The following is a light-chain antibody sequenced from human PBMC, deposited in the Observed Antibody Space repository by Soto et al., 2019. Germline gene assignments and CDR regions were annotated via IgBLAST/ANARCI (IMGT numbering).Light chain of an antibody. Sequence: EIVLTQSPATLSVSPGERATLSCRASQSVSRYLAWYQQKSGQAPRLLIYDASNRATGIPARFSGSGSGTDFTLTIDTLQSEDFAVYYCQQYHNWLPITFGQGTRLEIK. V-gene: IGKV3-11*01. CDR2: DAS. CDR3: QQYHNWLPIT. CDR1: QSVSRY. J-gene: IGKJ5*01.